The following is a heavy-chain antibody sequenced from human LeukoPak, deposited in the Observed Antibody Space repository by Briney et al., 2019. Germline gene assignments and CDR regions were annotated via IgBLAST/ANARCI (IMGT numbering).Heavy chain of an antibody. Sequence: ASVKVSCKPSGYTFTSYYIHWVRQAPGQGLEWMGILNPSGGSTSYAQECQGRVTLTRDTSTSTVYMELSSLRSDDTAVYYCTRATIFGVVVHYYYMDVWGKGTTVTVSS. V-gene: IGHV1-46*03. CDR1: GYTFTSYY. D-gene: IGHD3-3*01. CDR2: LNPSGGST. J-gene: IGHJ6*03. CDR3: TRATIFGVVVHYYYMDV.